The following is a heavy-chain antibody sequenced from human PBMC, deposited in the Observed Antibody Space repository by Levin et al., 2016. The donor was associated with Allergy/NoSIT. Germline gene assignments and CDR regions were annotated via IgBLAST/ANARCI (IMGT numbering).Heavy chain of an antibody. D-gene: IGHD1-7*01. CDR1: GFLFSNYG. CDR3: AKDPQFRDDWNYHPFDS. V-gene: IGHV3-30*18. J-gene: IGHJ4*02. Sequence: GESLKISCAASGFLFSNYGMHWVRRAPGKGLEWVTVISYDGSHKYYADSVKGRFTVSRDNSKNTVYLQMNSLRAEDTAVYFCAKDPQFRDDWNYHPFDSWGQGTLVTVSS. CDR2: ISYDGSHK.